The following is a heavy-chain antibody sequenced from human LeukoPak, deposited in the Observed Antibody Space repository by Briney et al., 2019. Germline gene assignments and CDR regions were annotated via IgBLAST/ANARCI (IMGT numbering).Heavy chain of an antibody. CDR2: IYTSGST. V-gene: IGHV4-61*02. CDR3: ARGPSMDYFDY. D-gene: IGHD2-2*01. J-gene: IGHJ4*02. Sequence: SETLSLTCTVSGGSTSSGSYYWSWIRQPAGKGLEWIGRIYTSGSTNYNPSLKSRVTISVDTPKNQFSLKLSSVTAADTAVYYCARGPSMDYFDYWGQGTLVTVSS. CDR1: GGSTSSGSYY.